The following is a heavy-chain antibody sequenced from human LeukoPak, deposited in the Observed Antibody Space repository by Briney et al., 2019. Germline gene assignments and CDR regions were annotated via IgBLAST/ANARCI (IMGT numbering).Heavy chain of an antibody. Sequence: SETLSLTCTVSGGSISSYYWSWLRQPPGKGLEWIGYIYYSGSTNYNPSLKSRVTISVDTSKNQFSLKLSSVTAADTAVYYCARLVDTAMVRDYWGQGTLVTVSS. CDR1: GGSISSYY. CDR3: ARLVDTAMVRDY. V-gene: IGHV4-59*08. D-gene: IGHD5-18*01. J-gene: IGHJ4*02. CDR2: IYYSGST.